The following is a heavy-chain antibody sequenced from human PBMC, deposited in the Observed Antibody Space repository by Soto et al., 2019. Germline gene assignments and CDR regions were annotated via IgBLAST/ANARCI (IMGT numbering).Heavy chain of an antibody. J-gene: IGHJ3*01. D-gene: IGHD3-22*01. CDR3: ARAFLNQGSNTRGYSFSAFDY. Sequence: QVQLVQAGAEVKKPGASVKVSCKASGYTFTSSGMSWVRQAPGQGLEGMGWISAHTVSAGYAQRFQDRVTTTTGRSSSSALMELRSRRSDDTDVYYCARAFLNQGSNTRGYSFSAFDYGDPGTLVTVSS. V-gene: IGHV1-18*01. CDR1: GYTFTSSG. CDR2: ISAHTVSA.